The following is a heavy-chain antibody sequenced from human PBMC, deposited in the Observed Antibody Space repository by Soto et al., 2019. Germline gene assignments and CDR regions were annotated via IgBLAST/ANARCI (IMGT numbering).Heavy chain of an antibody. D-gene: IGHD6-19*01. J-gene: IGHJ6*02. CDR1: GYSFTSYW. Sequence: GESLKISCKGSGYSFTSYWISWVRQIPGKGLEWMGRIDPSDSYTNYSPSFQGHVTISADKSISTAYLQWSSLKASDTAMYYCARLGVAGTHYYYGMDVWGQGTTVTVSS. CDR3: ARLGVAGTHYYYGMDV. V-gene: IGHV5-10-1*01. CDR2: IDPSDSYT.